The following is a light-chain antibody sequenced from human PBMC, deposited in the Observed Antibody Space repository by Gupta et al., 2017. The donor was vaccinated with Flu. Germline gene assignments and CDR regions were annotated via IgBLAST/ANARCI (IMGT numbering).Light chain of an antibody. CDR1: TSNVGSNA. V-gene: IGLV1-44*01. CDR2: SSN. CDR3: EAWDDSLNVHSV. J-gene: IGLJ1*01. Sequence: QSVLAQPPSASETPGQRVTITCSGSTSNVGSNAVNWYHQVPGTSPNLLIYSSNQRPSGVSARGAGSKSGTSAALAIRWLPAEEEADYYCEAWDDSLNVHSVFGTGTNVTVL.